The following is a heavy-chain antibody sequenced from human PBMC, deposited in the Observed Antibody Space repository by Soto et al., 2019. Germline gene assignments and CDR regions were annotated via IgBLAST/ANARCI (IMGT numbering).Heavy chain of an antibody. V-gene: IGHV1-69*01. CDR3: AREVALRIVVVPAAKPISGYYGMDV. CDR2: IIPIFGTA. Sequence: QVQLVQSGAEVKKPGSSVTVSCKASGGTFSSYAISWVRQAPGQGLEGMGGIIPIFGTANYAQKYQGRVTITADESTSTDYMELSRLRSEDTAGYYCAREVALRIVVVPAAKPISGYYGMDVWGQGTTVTVSS. J-gene: IGHJ6*02. CDR1: GGTFSSYA. D-gene: IGHD2-2*01.